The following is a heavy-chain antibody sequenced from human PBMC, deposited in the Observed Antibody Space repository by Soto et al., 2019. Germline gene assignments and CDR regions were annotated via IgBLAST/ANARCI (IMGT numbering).Heavy chain of an antibody. V-gene: IGHV3-23*01. CDR3: AKTARSAYSYGPNGRIWFDH. CDR2: ISGSGGST. J-gene: IGHJ5*02. CDR1: GFTFSSYA. Sequence: EVQLLESGGGLVQPGGSLRLSCAASGFTFSSYAMSWVRQAPGKGLEWVSAISGSGGSTYYADSVKGRFTISRDNSKNTLYLQMNSRRAEDTAVYYCAKTARSAYSYGPNGRIWFDHWVQGTLVTVYS. D-gene: IGHD5-18*01.